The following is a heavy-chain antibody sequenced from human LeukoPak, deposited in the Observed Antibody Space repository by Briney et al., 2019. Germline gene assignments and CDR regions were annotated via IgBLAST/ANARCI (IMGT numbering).Heavy chain of an antibody. Sequence: SETLSLTCTVSGGSINTNYWSWIRQPSGKELEWIAYIFYSGTTTYNPSLKSRVSISVDTSQNQFSLKLSSVTAADTAVYYCANVDSSGYYSFDYWGQGTLVTVSS. V-gene: IGHV4-59*01. D-gene: IGHD3-22*01. CDR3: ANVDSSGYYSFDY. CDR2: IFYSGTT. J-gene: IGHJ4*02. CDR1: GGSINTNY.